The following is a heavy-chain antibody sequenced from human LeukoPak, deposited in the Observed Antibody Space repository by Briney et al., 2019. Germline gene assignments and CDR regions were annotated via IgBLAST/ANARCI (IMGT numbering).Heavy chain of an antibody. D-gene: IGHD3-10*01. Sequence: QSGGSLRLSCVASGFTVSSNYMSWVRQDPGKGLEWVSVIYSGGSTYYADSVKGRFTISRDNSKNTLYLQMNSLRAEDTAVYYCASGSGSYRTPYYYMDVWGTGTTVTVSS. CDR1: GFTVSSNY. J-gene: IGHJ6*03. CDR2: IYSGGST. V-gene: IGHV3-53*01. CDR3: ASGSGSYRTPYYYMDV.